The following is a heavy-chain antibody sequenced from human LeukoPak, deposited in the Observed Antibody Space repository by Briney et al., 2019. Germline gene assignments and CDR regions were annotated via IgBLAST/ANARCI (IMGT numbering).Heavy chain of an antibody. CDR1: GYTFTSYA. V-gene: IGHV7-4-1*02. CDR2: INTNTGNP. Sequence: ASVKVSCKASGYTFTSYAMSWVRQAPGQGLEWMGWINTNTGNPTYAQGFTGRFVFSLDTSVSTAYLQISSLKAEDTAMYYCARTYSGTPDHYWGQGTLVTVSS. D-gene: IGHD1-26*01. CDR3: ARTYSGTPDHY. J-gene: IGHJ4*02.